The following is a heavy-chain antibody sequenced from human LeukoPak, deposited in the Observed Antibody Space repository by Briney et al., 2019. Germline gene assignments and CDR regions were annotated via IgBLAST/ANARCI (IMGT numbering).Heavy chain of an antibody. Sequence: GSLRLSCAASGFTFSSYWMNWARQAPGKGLEWIGEMYLSGTTHSNPSVKSRVTISIDKSKNQFFLNLSSVTAADTAVYYCAGLVGRYSSGLYYYYFDYWGQGTLVTVSS. CDR2: MYLSGTT. J-gene: IGHJ4*02. D-gene: IGHD3-22*01. CDR3: AGLVGRYSSGLYYYYFDY. CDR1: GFTFSSYW. V-gene: IGHV4-4*02.